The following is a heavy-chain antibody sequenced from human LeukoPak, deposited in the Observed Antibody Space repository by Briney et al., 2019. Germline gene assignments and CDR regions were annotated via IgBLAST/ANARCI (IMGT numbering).Heavy chain of an antibody. CDR2: IFYSGTT. D-gene: IGHD3-10*01. V-gene: IGHV4-59*01. Sequence: SETLSLTCTVSGASISSSYWTWIRQPPGKGLEWIGNIFYSGTTNYNPSLKSRVTISVDTSKNQFSLYLSSVTAADTAVYYCARERGSEDAEYFQRWGQGTLVTVSS. CDR1: GASISSSY. CDR3: ARERGSEDAEYFQR. J-gene: IGHJ1*01.